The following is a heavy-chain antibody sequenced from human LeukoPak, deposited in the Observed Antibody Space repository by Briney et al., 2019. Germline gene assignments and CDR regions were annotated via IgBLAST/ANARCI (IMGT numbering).Heavy chain of an antibody. CDR2: IYYSGST. Sequence: SETLSLTCTVSGGSISSVVYTWGWSRKPPGKGLGWIGGIYYSGSTYYNPSLKSRVTISVDTSKHQFSLKLSSVTAADTAVYYCASIPWLLPYSELNWFDPWGQGTLVTVSS. J-gene: IGHJ5*02. CDR3: ASIPWLLPYSELNWFDP. V-gene: IGHV4-39*01. CDR1: GGSISSVVYT. D-gene: IGHD3-22*01.